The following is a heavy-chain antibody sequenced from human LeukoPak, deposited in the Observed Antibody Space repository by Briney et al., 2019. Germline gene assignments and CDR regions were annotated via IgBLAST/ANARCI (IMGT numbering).Heavy chain of an antibody. D-gene: IGHD3-22*01. J-gene: IGHJ4*02. CDR3: ARNYYDTKKPWD. V-gene: IGHV4-34*01. Sequence: SSETLSLTCAVYGGSFSGYYWSWIRQPPGKGLEWIGEINHSGSTNYNPSLKSRVTMSIDTSKNQFSLKLTSVTAADTAVYFCARNYYDTKKPWDWGQGTLVTVSS. CDR2: INHSGST. CDR1: GGSFSGYY.